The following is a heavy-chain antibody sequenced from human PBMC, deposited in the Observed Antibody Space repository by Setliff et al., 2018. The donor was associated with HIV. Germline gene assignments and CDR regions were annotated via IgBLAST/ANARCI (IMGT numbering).Heavy chain of an antibody. V-gene: IGHV4-39*07. CDR1: GGSISSTNYF. Sequence: PSETLSLTCTVSGGSISSTNYFWGWIRQPPGKGLEWIGTIYYHGSTYYNPSLKSRVTISVDMSKNQFSLKLNSVTAADTAVYYCARAGNDYYDSNGYYYVVDWFDSWGQGTLVTVSS. D-gene: IGHD3-22*01. CDR3: ARAGNDYYDSNGYYYVVDWFDS. J-gene: IGHJ5*01. CDR2: IYYHGST.